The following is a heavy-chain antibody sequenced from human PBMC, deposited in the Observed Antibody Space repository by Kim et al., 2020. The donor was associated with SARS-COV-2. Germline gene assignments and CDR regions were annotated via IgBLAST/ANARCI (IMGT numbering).Heavy chain of an antibody. D-gene: IGHD3-10*01. CDR1: GGTFSSYA. CDR3: ARVLWFGELFQSLGADNWFDP. V-gene: IGHV1-69*04. Sequence: SVKVSCKASGGTFSSYAISWVRQAPGQGLEWMGRIIPILGIANYAQKFQGRVTITADKSTSTAYMELSSLRSEDTAVYYCARVLWFGELFQSLGADNWFDPWGQGALVTVSS. J-gene: IGHJ5*02. CDR2: IIPILGIA.